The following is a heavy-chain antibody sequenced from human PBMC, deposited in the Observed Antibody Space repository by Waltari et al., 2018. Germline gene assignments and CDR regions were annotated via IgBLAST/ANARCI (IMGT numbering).Heavy chain of an antibody. V-gene: IGHV4-34*01. CDR2: INPSGSN. CDR1: GGSFSGYY. D-gene: IGHD6-19*01. CDR3: AGGRGSGWYVGDYYYYYGMDV. Sequence: QVQLQQWGAGLLKPSETLSLTCAVYGGSFSGYYWSWIRQPPGKGLEWIGEINPSGSNNYNPSLKSRGTISVDTSKNQFSLKLSSVTAADTAVDCWAGGRGSGWYVGDYYYYYGMDVWGQGTTVTVSS. J-gene: IGHJ6*02.